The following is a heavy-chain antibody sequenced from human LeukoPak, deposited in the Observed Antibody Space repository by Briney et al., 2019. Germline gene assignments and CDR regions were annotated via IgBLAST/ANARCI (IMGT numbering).Heavy chain of an antibody. CDR1: GYTFTSYG. J-gene: IGHJ4*02. Sequence: ASVKVSCKASGYTFTSYGISWVRQAPGQGLEWMGRINPSSGATNLAQKFQGRVSMTRDTSITTGYMELSSLIFDDTAVYYCVTPPVNGSGTWGQGTQVTVSS. CDR2: INPSSGAT. CDR3: VTPPVNGSGT. V-gene: IGHV1-2*06. D-gene: IGHD3-10*01.